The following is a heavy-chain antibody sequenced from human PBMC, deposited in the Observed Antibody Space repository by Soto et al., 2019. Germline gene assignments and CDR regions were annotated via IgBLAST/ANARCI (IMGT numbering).Heavy chain of an antibody. Sequence: GASVKVSCKASGYTFTSYYMHWVRQAPGQGLEWMGIINPSGGSTSYAQKFQGRVTMTRDTSTSTVYMELSSLRSEDTAVYYCAREAISGYSYGTRFYFDYWGQGTLVTV. D-gene: IGHD5-18*01. CDR1: GYTFTSYY. CDR3: AREAISGYSYGTRFYFDY. V-gene: IGHV1-46*01. J-gene: IGHJ4*02. CDR2: INPSGGST.